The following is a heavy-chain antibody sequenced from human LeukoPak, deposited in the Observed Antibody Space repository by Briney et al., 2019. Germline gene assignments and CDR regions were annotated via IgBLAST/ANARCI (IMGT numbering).Heavy chain of an antibody. CDR2: ISYDGSNK. J-gene: IGHJ1*01. Sequence: GGSLRLSCAASGFTFSSYAMHWVRQAPGKGLEWVAVISYDGSNKYYADSVKGRFTISRDNSKNTLYLQMNSLRAEDTAVYYCARDREYYDSSGYYSPLGYFQHWGQGTLVTVSS. V-gene: IGHV3-30-3*01. CDR3: ARDREYYDSSGYYSPLGYFQH. D-gene: IGHD3-22*01. CDR1: GFTFSSYA.